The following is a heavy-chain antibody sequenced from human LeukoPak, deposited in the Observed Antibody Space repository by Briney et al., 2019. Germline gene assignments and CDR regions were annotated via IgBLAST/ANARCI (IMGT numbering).Heavy chain of an antibody. CDR1: GFTFSSYG. CDR2: IRYDGSNK. CDR3: ATSIIVRGDQLAYFDY. D-gene: IGHD3-10*01. J-gene: IGHJ4*02. Sequence: GGSLRLSCAASGFTFSSYGMHWVRQAPGKGLEWVAFIRYDGSNKYYADSVKGRFTISRDNSKNTLYLQMNSLRAEDTAVYYCATSIIVRGDQLAYFDYWGQGTLVTVSS. V-gene: IGHV3-30*02.